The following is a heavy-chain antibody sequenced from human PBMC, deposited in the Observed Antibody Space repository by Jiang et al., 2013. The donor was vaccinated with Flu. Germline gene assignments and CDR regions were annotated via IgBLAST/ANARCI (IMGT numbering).Heavy chain of an antibody. D-gene: IGHD7-27*01. Sequence: VQLVESGAEVKKPGESLKISCKGSGYTFSTYWIGWVRQMPGKGLECMGIIYPDDSDTRYKPSFQGQVSISVDRSINTAYLQWSSLKASDTAMYYCARGPLGMTTNNYFFDSWGQGSLVTVSS. CDR3: ARGPLGMTTNNYFFDS. CDR2: IYPDDSDT. V-gene: IGHV5-51*01. J-gene: IGHJ4*02. CDR1: GYTFSTYW.